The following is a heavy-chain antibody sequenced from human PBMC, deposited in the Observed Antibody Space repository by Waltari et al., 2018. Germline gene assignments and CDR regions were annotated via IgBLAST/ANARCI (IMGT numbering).Heavy chain of an antibody. CDR1: GYDFSTYW. V-gene: IGHV5-10-1*01. J-gene: IGHJ6*03. D-gene: IGHD1-1*01. CDR2: NHASDSYT. CDR3: ARTSTRDFYYMDV. Sequence: EVQLVQSGAEVKKPGESLRISCEGSGYDFSTYWITWVRHMPGKGLEWMGRNHASDSYTNYSPSFRGHVTISVDRSISTAYIQWSGLRASDTAIYYCARTSTRDFYYMDVWGKGTTVTVSS.